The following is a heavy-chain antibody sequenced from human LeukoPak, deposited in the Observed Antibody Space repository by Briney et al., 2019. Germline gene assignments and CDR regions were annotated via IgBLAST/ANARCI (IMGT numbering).Heavy chain of an antibody. CDR3: ARRAPTNYFFDS. J-gene: IGHJ4*02. Sequence: PGGSLRLSCEVSGFSVRKNYMSWVRQAPGKGLEWVSILYSGGTTYSADSVKGRFTISRHQSKNTLYLQLNSLRVDDTAVYYCARRAPTNYFFDSWGQGTLVTVSS. CDR1: GFSVRKNY. D-gene: IGHD1-1*01. V-gene: IGHV3-53*04. CDR2: LYSGGTT.